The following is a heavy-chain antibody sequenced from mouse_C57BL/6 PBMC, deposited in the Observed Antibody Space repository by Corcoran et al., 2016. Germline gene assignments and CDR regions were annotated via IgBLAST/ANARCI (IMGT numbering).Heavy chain of an antibody. CDR2: INPNNGGT. V-gene: IGHV1-26*01. D-gene: IGHD1-1*01. CDR1: GYTFTDYY. J-gene: IGHJ2*01. Sequence: EVQLQQSGPELVKPGASVKISCKASGYTFTDYYMNWVKQSHGKSLEWIGDINPNNGGTSYNQKFKGKATFTVDKSSSTAYMELRSLTSEDSAVYYCARWAYGSSIDYWGQGTTLTVSS. CDR3: ARWAYGSSIDY.